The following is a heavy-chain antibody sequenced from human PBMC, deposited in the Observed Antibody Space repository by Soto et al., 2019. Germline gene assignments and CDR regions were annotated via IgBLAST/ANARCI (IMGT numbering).Heavy chain of an antibody. Sequence: EVQLVESGGGLVKPGGSLRLSCVASGFSFSDYHMNWVRQAPGKGLEWISSINVGSNEIYYSDSVRGRLTVSRDNAKTSLYLQMNSLRVEDTAVYYCANATTVTTTIFTSRWGQGNLVTVSS. CDR3: ANATTVTTTIFTSR. CDR1: GFSFSDYH. J-gene: IGHJ4*02. CDR2: INVGSNEI. D-gene: IGHD3-9*01. V-gene: IGHV3-21*06.